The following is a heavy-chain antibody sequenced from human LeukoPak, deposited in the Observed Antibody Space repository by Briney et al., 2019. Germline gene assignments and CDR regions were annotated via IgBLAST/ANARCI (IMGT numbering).Heavy chain of an antibody. CDR1: GFTFSSYG. Sequence: GGSLRLSCAASGFTFSSYGMHWVRQAPGKGLEWVAVISYDGSNKYYADSVKGRFTISRDNSKNTLYLQMNSLRAEDTAVYYCAKEGSGWYRGGYFDYWGQGTLVTVSS. V-gene: IGHV3-30*18. CDR3: AKEGSGWYRGGYFDY. D-gene: IGHD6-19*01. J-gene: IGHJ4*02. CDR2: ISYDGSNK.